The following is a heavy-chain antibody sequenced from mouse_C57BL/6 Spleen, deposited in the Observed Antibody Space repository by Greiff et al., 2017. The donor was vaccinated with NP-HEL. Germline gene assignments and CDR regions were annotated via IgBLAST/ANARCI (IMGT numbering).Heavy chain of an antibody. CDR2: IYPGDGDT. V-gene: IGHV1-82*01. D-gene: IGHD4-1*01. CDR1: GYAFSSSW. Sequence: QVQLQQSGPELVKPGASVKISCKASGYAFSSSWMNWVKQRPGKGLEWIGRIYPGDGDTNYNGKFKGKATLTADKSSSTAYMQLSSLTSEDSAVYFCARSGEEGYFDVWGTGTTVTVSS. CDR3: ARSGEEGYFDV. J-gene: IGHJ1*03.